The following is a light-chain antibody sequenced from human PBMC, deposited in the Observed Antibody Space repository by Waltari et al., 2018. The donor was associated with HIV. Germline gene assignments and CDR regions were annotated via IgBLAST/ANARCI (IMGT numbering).Light chain of an antibody. CDR1: QGLLHGNRDNY. Sequence: IVMTQSPPCLPVSPAEPASISCRFSQGLLHGNRDNYLDWYEQKPGQSPQLLIYLASNRESGVPARFSGSVSGTEFTLKITKVEADDVGFYFCKQRMRSPHTFGQGTKLEIK. CDR2: LAS. CDR3: KQRMRSPHT. J-gene: IGKJ2*01. V-gene: IGKV2-28*01.